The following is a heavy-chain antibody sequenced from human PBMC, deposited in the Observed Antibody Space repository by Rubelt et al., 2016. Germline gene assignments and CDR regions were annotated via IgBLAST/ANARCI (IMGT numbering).Heavy chain of an antibody. Sequence: QVQLVESGGGVVQPGRSLRLSCAASGFTFSSYGMHWVRQAPGKGLEWVAVISYDGSNKYYAVSVKGRFTISRDNSKNTLYLQMKSLRAEDTAVYYCTTDLPTGADDYWGQGTLVTVSS. V-gene: IGHV3-30*03. CDR3: TTDLPTGADDY. J-gene: IGHJ4*02. CDR2: ISYDGSNK. D-gene: IGHD1-1*01. CDR1: GFTFSSYG.